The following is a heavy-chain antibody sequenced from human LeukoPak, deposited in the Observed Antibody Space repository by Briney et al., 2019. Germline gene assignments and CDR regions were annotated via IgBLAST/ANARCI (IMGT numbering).Heavy chain of an antibody. J-gene: IGHJ3*02. CDR2: IYYSGST. V-gene: IGHV4-59*01. CDR1: GGSISSYY. D-gene: IGHD1-1*01. CDR3: ARDGTVGYDTDAFDI. Sequence: SETLSLTCTVSGGSISSYYWSWIRQPPGKGLEWIGYIYYSGSTNYNPSLKSRVTISVDKSKNQFSLKLSSVTAADTAVYYCARDGTVGYDTDAFDIWGQGTMVTVSS.